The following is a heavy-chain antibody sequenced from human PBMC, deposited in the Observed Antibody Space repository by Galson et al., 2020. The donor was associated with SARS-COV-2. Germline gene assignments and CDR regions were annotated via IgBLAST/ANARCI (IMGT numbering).Heavy chain of an antibody. CDR1: GFAFSGSA. J-gene: IGHJ4*02. Sequence: GESLKISCAASGFAFSGSAIHWVRQASGKGLEWVGRIRSKPNNYATAYAVSVNDRFTISRDDSKNTAYLQMNSLKTEDTALYYCARFVEAANYFDYWGQGALVTVSS. CDR2: IRSKPNNYAT. V-gene: IGHV3-73*01. D-gene: IGHD6-25*01. CDR3: ARFVEAANYFDY.